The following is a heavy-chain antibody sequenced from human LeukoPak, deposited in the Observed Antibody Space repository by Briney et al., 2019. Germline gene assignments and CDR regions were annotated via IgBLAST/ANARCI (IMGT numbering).Heavy chain of an antibody. V-gene: IGHV4-59*01. J-gene: IGHJ4*02. D-gene: IGHD3-10*01. Sequence: PSETLSLTCTVSGGSISSYYWSWIRQPPGKGLEWIGYIYYSGSTNYNPSLKSRVTISVDTSENQFSLKLSSVTAADTAVYYCARERFGEFDYRGQGTLVTVSS. CDR1: GGSISSYY. CDR3: ARERFGEFDY. CDR2: IYYSGST.